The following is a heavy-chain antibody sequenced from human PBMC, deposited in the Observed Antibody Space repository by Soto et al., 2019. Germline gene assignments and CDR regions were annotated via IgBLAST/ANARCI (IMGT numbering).Heavy chain of an antibody. Sequence: PGGSLRLSCAASGFAFDDYVMHWVRQPPGRGLEWVSGITWNGGTIRYVDSVKGRFTISRDNAENSLYLQMNILRPEDTAVYYCAKGGSAALIAPSGRDNWFDPWGQGTQVTVSS. CDR3: AKGGSAALIAPSGRDNWFDP. D-gene: IGHD6-13*01. CDR2: ITWNGGTI. V-gene: IGHV3-9*01. J-gene: IGHJ5*02. CDR1: GFAFDDYV.